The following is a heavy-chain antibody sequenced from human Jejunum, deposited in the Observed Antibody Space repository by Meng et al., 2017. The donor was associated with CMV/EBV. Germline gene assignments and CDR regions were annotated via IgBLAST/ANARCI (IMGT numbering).Heavy chain of an antibody. CDR1: W. V-gene: IGHV3-74*01. D-gene: IGHD5-18*01. Sequence: WMPWVRQPPGKGLLWVSRINIEDRTKYADSYADSVKDRFTMSRDSAKNTLYLEMNNVGAEDTAVYYCARDRYSYGRYYYYYAMDVWGQGTTVTVSS. CDR2: INIEDRTK. CDR3: ARDRYSYGRYYYYYAMDV. J-gene: IGHJ6*02.